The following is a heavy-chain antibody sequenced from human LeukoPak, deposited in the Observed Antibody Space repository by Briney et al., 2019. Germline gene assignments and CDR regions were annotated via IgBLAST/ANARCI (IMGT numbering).Heavy chain of an antibody. V-gene: IGHV5-51*01. Sequence: GESLKISCKGSGYSFTSCWIGWVRQMPGKGLEWMGIICPGDSDARYSPSFQGQVTISVDKSTSTAFLQWSSLKASDTAMYFCARRAYSSSWSYFDYWGQGTLVTVSS. D-gene: IGHD6-13*01. CDR1: GYSFTSCW. CDR2: ICPGDSDA. J-gene: IGHJ4*02. CDR3: ARRAYSSSWSYFDY.